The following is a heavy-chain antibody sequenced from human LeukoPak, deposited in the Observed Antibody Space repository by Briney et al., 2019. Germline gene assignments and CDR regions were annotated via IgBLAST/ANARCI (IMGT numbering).Heavy chain of an antibody. V-gene: IGHV1-69*13. Sequence: GASVKVSCKASGGTFSSYAISWVRQAPGQGLEWMGGIIPIFGTANYAQKFQGRVTITADESTSTAYMELSSLRSDDTAVYYCAREGSYYGSGSHGDYWGQGTLVTVSS. D-gene: IGHD3-10*01. J-gene: IGHJ4*02. CDR2: IIPIFGTA. CDR1: GGTFSSYA. CDR3: AREGSYYGSGSHGDY.